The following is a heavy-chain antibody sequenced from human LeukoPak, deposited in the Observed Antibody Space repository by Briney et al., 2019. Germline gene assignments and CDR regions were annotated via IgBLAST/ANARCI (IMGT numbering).Heavy chain of an antibody. D-gene: IGHD4-11*01. CDR2: ISAYNGNT. Sequence: ASVKVSCKASGYTFTSYGISWVRQAPGQGLEWMGWISAYNGNTNYAQKLQGRVTMTTDTSTSTAYMELRSLRSDDTAVYYCAIEVGDYNNYVRGWFDPWGQGTLVTVSS. V-gene: IGHV1-18*01. CDR3: AIEVGDYNNYVRGWFDP. CDR1: GYTFTSYG. J-gene: IGHJ5*02.